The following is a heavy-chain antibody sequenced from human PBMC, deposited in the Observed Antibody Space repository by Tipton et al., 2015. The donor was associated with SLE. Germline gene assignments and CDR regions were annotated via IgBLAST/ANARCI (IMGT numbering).Heavy chain of an antibody. D-gene: IGHD3-3*01. V-gene: IGHV4-61*09. CDR1: GGSISGGSYY. CDR3: ARAREHYEIWSGYYM. J-gene: IGHJ4*02. CDR2: IYASGSS. Sequence: TLSLTCTVSGGSISGGSYYWTSIRQPAGKGLEWIGQIYASGSSNYNPSLRGRVTISVDTSKNQFSLKVSSVTAGDTAVYYCARAREHYEIWSGYYMWGQGTLVTVSS.